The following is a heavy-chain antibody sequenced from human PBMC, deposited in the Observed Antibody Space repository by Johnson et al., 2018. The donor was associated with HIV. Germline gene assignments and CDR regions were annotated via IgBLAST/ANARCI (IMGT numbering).Heavy chain of an antibody. CDR3: AKGGRFDAFDI. Sequence: QEKLVESGGVVVHPGGSLRLSCETSRFTFDDYGMSWVRQAPGKGLEWVAFIHYDGSNKYYADSVKGRFTISRDNSKNTLYLQMNSLRAEDTAVYYCAKGGRFDAFDIWGQGTMVTVSS. D-gene: IGHD3-16*01. V-gene: IGHV3-30*02. J-gene: IGHJ3*02. CDR2: IHYDGSNK. CDR1: RFTFDDYG.